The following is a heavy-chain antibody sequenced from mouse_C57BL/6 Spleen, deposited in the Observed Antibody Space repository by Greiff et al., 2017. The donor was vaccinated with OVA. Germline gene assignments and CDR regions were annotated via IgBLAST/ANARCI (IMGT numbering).Heavy chain of an antibody. CDR3: ASPWGQR. CDR2: ISNGSGST. Sequence: EVMLVESGGGLVQPGGSLKLSCAASGFTFSDYYMYWVRQTPEKRLEWVAYISNGSGSTYYPDTVKGRFTISRDNAKNTLYLQMSRLKAEDTAMYYCASPWGQRWGQGTSVTVSS. CDR1: GFTFSDYY. J-gene: IGHJ4*01. V-gene: IGHV5-12*01. D-gene: IGHD3-3*01.